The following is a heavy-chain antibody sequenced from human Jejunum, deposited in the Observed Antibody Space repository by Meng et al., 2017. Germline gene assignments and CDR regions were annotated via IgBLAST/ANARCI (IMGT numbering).Heavy chain of an antibody. CDR1: GASISRTNW. Sequence: DAGPGLVKPSGTLSLTCAVSGASISRTNWWSWVRQPPGKGLEWIGKIDPSESTHYNPSLKGRVTTSADRSKNQFSLRLTSVTAADTAIYYCARAYCTDVSCHDFFDSWGQGTLVTVSS. D-gene: IGHD2-8*01. J-gene: IGHJ4*02. CDR2: IDPSEST. CDR3: ARAYCTDVSCHDFFDS. V-gene: IGHV4-4*02.